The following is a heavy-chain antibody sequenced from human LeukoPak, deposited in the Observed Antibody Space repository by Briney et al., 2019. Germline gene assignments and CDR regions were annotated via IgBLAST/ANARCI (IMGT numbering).Heavy chain of an antibody. CDR3: ARERGFIAVVGAFDY. J-gene: IGHJ4*02. D-gene: IGHD6-19*01. Sequence: SVKVSCKASGGTFSSYAISWVRQAPGQGLEWMGRIIPIFGTANYAQKFQGRVTITTDESTSTAYMELSSLRSEDTAVYYCARERGFIAVVGAFDYWGQGTLVTVSS. CDR2: IIPIFGTA. V-gene: IGHV1-69*05. CDR1: GGTFSSYA.